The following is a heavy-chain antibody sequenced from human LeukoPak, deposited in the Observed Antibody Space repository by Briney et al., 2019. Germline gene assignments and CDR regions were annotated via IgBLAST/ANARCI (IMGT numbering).Heavy chain of an antibody. CDR2: ISAYNGNT. Sequence: ASVKVSCKASGYTFTSHYMHWVRQPPGQGLEWMGWISAYNGNTNYAQKLQGRVTMTTDTSTSTAYMELRSLRSDDTAVYYCARTPSTSETAAGSFDYWGQGTLVTVSS. CDR1: GYTFTSHY. J-gene: IGHJ4*02. V-gene: IGHV1-18*04. CDR3: ARTPSTSETAAGSFDY. D-gene: IGHD6-13*01.